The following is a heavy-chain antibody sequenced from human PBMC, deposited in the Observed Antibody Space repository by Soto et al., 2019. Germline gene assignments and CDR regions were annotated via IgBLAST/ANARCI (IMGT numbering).Heavy chain of an antibody. CDR3: ASDLRYFDWLPGGGMDV. CDR2: ISYDGSNK. Sequence: PGESLKISCAASGFTFSSYGMHWVRQAPGKGLEWVAVISYDGSNKYYADSVKGRFTISRDNSKNTLYLQMNSLRAEDTAVYYCASDLRYFDWLPGGGMDVWGQGTTVTVSS. V-gene: IGHV3-30*03. CDR1: GFTFSSYG. J-gene: IGHJ6*02. D-gene: IGHD3-9*01.